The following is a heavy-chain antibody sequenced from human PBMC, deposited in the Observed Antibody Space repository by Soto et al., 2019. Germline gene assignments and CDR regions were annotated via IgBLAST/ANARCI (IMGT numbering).Heavy chain of an antibody. V-gene: IGHV3-7*03. Sequence: GGSLRLSCAASGFSFDDYAMTWVRQTPGKGLEWVANIKSDGSEKYYVDSVKGRFTISRDNAENSLHLQMNGLRAEDTAVYYCARLDCGSTRCYSFDSWGQGTLVTVSS. D-gene: IGHD2-2*01. CDR1: GFSFDDYA. J-gene: IGHJ4*02. CDR3: ARLDCGSTRCYSFDS. CDR2: IKSDGSEK.